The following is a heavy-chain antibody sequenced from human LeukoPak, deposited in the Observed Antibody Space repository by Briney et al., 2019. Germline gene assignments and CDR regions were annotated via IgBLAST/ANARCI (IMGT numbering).Heavy chain of an antibody. V-gene: IGHV3-30*03. CDR2: ISYDGSNK. D-gene: IGHD6-6*01. CDR1: GFTFSSYG. J-gene: IGHJ4*02. CDR3: ASNTQYSSSSGPPGFDY. Sequence: GGSLRLSCVASGFTFSSYGMHWVRQAPGKGLGWVAVISYDGSNKYYADSVKGRFTISRDNSKNTLYLQMNSLRAEDTAVYYCASNTQYSSSSGPPGFDYWGQGTLVTVSS.